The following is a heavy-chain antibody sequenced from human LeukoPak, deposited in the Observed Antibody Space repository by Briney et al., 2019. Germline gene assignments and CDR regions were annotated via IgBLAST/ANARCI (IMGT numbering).Heavy chain of an antibody. CDR2: IIPIFGTA. Sequence: GSSVKVSCKAAGGPFSSYAISWVRQAPGQGLEWMGGIIPIFGTANYAQKFQGRVTITADKSTSTAYMELSSLRSEDTAVYYCARTLAGPDYFDYWGQGTLVTVSS. V-gene: IGHV1-69*06. CDR3: ARTLAGPDYFDY. CDR1: GGPFSSYA. J-gene: IGHJ4*02. D-gene: IGHD6-13*01.